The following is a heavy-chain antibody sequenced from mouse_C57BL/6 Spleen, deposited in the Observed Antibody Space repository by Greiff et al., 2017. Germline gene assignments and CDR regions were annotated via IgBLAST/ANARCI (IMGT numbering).Heavy chain of an antibody. D-gene: IGHD2-10*01. CDR1: GYTFTSYW. Sequence: QVQLKQSGTELVKPGASVKLSCKASGYTFTSYWMHWVKQRPGQGLEWIGNINPSNGGTNYNEKFKSKATLTVDKSSSTAYMQLSSLTSEDSAVYCCERVSYSYWYFEVWGTGTTVTVSS. V-gene: IGHV1-53*01. CDR3: ERVSYSYWYFEV. J-gene: IGHJ1*03. CDR2: INPSNGGT.